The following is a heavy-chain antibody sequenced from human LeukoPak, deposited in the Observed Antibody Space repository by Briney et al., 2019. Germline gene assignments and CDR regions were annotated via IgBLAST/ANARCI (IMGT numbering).Heavy chain of an antibody. CDR1: GDSVSSNSAA. D-gene: IGHD3-9*01. CDR3: AKDIGGPWGHSYGSYYDILTGYGMDV. V-gene: IGHV6-1*01. J-gene: IGHJ6*02. CDR2: TYYRSKWYN. Sequence: SQTLSLTCAISGDSVSSNSAAWNWIRQSPSRGLEWLGRTYYRSKWYNDYAVSVKSRITINPDTSKNQFSLQLNSVTPEDTALYYCAKDIGGPWGHSYGSYYDILTGYGMDVWGQGTTVTVSS.